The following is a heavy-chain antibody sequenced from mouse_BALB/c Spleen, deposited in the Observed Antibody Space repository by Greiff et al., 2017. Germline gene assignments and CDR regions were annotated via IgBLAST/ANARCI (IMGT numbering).Heavy chain of an antibody. Sequence: VKLQQSGAELMKPGASVKISCKATGYTFSSYWIEWVKQRPGHGLEWIGEILPGSGSTNYNEKFKGKATFTADTSSNTAYMQLSSLTSEDSAVYYCARYPAYYGNYGWYFDVWGAGTTVTVSS. CDR2: ILPGSGST. CDR3: ARYPAYYGNYGWYFDV. J-gene: IGHJ1*01. CDR1: GYTFSSYW. V-gene: IGHV1-9*01. D-gene: IGHD2-10*01.